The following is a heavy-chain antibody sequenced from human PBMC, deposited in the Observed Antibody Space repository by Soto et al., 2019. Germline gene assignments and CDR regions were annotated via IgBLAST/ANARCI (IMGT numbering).Heavy chain of an antibody. J-gene: IGHJ5*02. CDR1: GGSISSGGYY. CDR2: IYYSGST. CDR3: ARERPDGARLDP. V-gene: IGHV4-30-4*08. D-gene: IGHD6-6*01. Sequence: PSETLSLTCTVSGGSISSGGYYWSWIRQPPGKGLGWIGYIYYSGSTHYNPSLKSRVTISVDTSKNQFSLKLSSVTAADTAVYYCARERPDGARLDPWGQGTLVTVSS.